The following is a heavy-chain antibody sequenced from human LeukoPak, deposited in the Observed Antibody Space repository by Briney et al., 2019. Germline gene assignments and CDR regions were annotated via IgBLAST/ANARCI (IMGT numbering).Heavy chain of an antibody. CDR3: ARPDTAMVIDY. Sequence: PSETLSLTCTVSGGSISSSSYYWGWIRQPPGKGLEWIGSIYYSGSTYYNPSLKSRVTISVDTSKNQLSLELSSVTAADTAVYYCARPDTAMVIDYWGQGTLVTVSS. CDR2: IYYSGST. D-gene: IGHD5-18*01. V-gene: IGHV4-39*01. J-gene: IGHJ4*02. CDR1: GGSISSSSYY.